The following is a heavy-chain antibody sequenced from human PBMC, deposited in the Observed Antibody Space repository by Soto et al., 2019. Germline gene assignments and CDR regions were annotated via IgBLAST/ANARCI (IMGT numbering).Heavy chain of an antibody. CDR1: GFTFSSYA. V-gene: IGHV3-23*01. D-gene: IGHD3-10*01. CDR2: ISGSGGST. J-gene: IGHJ6*03. CDR3: AKDYYGSVSYPPNYYYYYMDV. Sequence: GGSLRLSYAASGFTFSSYAMSWVRQAPGKGLEWVSAISGSGGSTYYADSVKGRFTISRDNSKNTLYLQMNSLRAEDTAVYYCAKDYYGSVSYPPNYYYYYMDVWGKGTTVTVSS.